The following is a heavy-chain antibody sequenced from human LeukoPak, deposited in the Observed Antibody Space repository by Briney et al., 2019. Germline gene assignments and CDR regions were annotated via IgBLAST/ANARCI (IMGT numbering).Heavy chain of an antibody. CDR2: INPNSGGT. J-gene: IGHJ4*02. CDR1: GYTFSDYY. Sequence: EASVKVSCKASGYTFSDYYMHWVRQAPGQGLEWMGWINPNSGGTNYAQKFQGWVTMTRDTSISTAYMELSRLRSDDTAVYYCARVKHEFGELLFDYWGQGTLVTVSS. D-gene: IGHD3-10*01. CDR3: ARVKHEFGELLFDY. V-gene: IGHV1-2*04.